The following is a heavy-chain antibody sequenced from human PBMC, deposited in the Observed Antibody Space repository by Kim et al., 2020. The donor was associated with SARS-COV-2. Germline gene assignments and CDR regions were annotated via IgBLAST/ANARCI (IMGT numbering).Heavy chain of an antibody. CDR3: AREPRWLQSEGALNY. J-gene: IGHJ4*02. CDR2: INHSGST. V-gene: IGHV4-34*01. D-gene: IGHD5-12*01. Sequence: SETLSLTCAVYGGSFSGYYWSWIRQPPGKGLEWIGEINHSGSTNYNPSLKSRVTISVDTSKNQFSLKLSSVTAADTAVYYCAREPRWLQSEGALNYWGQGTLVTVSS. CDR1: GGSFSGYY.